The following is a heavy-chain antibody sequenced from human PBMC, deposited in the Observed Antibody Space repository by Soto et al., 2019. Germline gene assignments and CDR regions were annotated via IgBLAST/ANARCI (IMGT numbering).Heavy chain of an antibody. CDR2: ASHRGST. CDR3: VSPYNFYFMDV. V-gene: IGHV4-39*02. Sequence: QLQLQESGPGLVKPSETLSLTCTVSGGSISSSSFYWGWVRQPPGKGLEWIRSASHRGSTYYNPSLTSRVTISVDTSKNHFSLKLNSVTAADTAVYYCVSPYNFYFMDVWGKGTPVTVSS. D-gene: IGHD3-16*01. CDR1: GGSISSSSFY. J-gene: IGHJ6*03.